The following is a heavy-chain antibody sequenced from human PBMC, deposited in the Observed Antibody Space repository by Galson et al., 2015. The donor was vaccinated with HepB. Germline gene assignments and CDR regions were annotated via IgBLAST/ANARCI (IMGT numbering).Heavy chain of an antibody. CDR1: GFTFTSYD. CDR3: AKDLEDNYGSGRAFDS. Sequence: SLRLSCAASGFTFTSYDMHWVRQAPGKGLEWVAVISYDGRNKYYADSEKGRITISRDNSKNTLYLQVNSLRAEDTAVYFCAKDLEDNYGSGRAFDSWGQGTLVTVSS. CDR2: ISYDGRNK. D-gene: IGHD3-10*01. J-gene: IGHJ4*02. V-gene: IGHV3-30*18.